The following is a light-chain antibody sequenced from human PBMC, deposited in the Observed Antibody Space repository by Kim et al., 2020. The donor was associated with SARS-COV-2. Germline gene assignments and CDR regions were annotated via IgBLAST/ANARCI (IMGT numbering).Light chain of an antibody. CDR1: SLRSYY. Sequence: SSELTQDPAVSVALGQTVRITCQGDSLRSYYASWYQQKPGQAPVLVIYGKNNRHSGITDRFSGSSSGNTASLTITGAQAEDEADYYRNSRDSSGQVFGGG. CDR3: NSRDSSGQV. J-gene: IGLJ3*02. CDR2: GKN. V-gene: IGLV3-19*01.